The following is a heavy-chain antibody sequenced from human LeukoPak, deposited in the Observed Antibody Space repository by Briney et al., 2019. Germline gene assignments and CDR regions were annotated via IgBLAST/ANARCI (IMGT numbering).Heavy chain of an antibody. CDR2: IYYSGST. CDR3: ARHRRGPTFDY. J-gene: IGHJ4*02. CDR1: GGSISSYY. Sequence: SETLSLTCTVSGGSISSYYWSWIRQPPGKGLEWIGYIYYSGSTNYNPSLKSRVTISVDTSKNQFSLKLSSVTAADTAVYYCARHRRGPTFDYWGQGTLVTVSS. V-gene: IGHV4-59*08. D-gene: IGHD3-10*01.